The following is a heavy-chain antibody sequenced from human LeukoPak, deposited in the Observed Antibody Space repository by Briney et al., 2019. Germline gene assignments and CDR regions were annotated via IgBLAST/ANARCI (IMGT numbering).Heavy chain of an antibody. CDR1: GFTFTSYS. Sequence: GGPLRLSCAASGFTFTSYSMNWVRQAPGKGLEWVSNISGGGGSTYYADSVKGRFTISRDNSKNTLYLQVNSLRAEDTAVYYCAKGGKWDVTPFDYWGQGTLVTVSS. V-gene: IGHV3-23*01. J-gene: IGHJ4*02. CDR2: ISGGGGST. D-gene: IGHD1-26*01. CDR3: AKGGKWDVTPFDY.